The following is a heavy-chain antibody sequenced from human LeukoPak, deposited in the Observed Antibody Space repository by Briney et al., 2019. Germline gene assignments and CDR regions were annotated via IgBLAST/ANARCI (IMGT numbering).Heavy chain of an antibody. J-gene: IGHJ4*02. V-gene: IGHV4-61*02. CDR1: GGSISSGSYY. CDR3: ARGQYCGGDCFFD. Sequence: PSQTLSLTCTVSGGSISSGSYYWSWIRQPAGKGLEWIGRIYTSGSTNYNPSLKSRVTISVDTSKTQFSLKLSSVTAADTAVYYCARGQYCGGDCFFDWGQGTLVTVSS. CDR2: IYTSGST. D-gene: IGHD2-21*02.